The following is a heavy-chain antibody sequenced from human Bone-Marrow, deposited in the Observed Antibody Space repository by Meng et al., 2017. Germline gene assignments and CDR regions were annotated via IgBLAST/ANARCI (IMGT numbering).Heavy chain of an antibody. J-gene: IGHJ6*02. CDR3: ARDPDIVVVPAAIPYYYGMDV. CDR1: GFTFSSYG. CDR2: IWYDGSNK. D-gene: IGHD2-2*01. Sequence: GESLKISCAASGFTFSSYGMHWVRQAPGKGLEWVAVIWYDGSNKYYADSVKGRFTISRDNSKNTLYLQMNSLRAEDTAVYYCARDPDIVVVPAAIPYYYGMDVWGQGTTVTVSS. V-gene: IGHV3-30*19.